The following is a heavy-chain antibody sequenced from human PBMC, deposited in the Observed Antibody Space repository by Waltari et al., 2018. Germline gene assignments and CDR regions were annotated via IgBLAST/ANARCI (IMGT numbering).Heavy chain of an antibody. CDR1: GFTVSSNY. CDR3: ARVGYYDSSGYYYGHSLRFDY. J-gene: IGHJ4*02. Sequence: CQASGFTVSSNYMSWVRQAPGKGLEWVSVIYSGGSTYYADSVKGRFTISRDNSKNTLYLQMNSLRAEDTAVYYCARVGYYDSSGYYYGHSLRFDYWGQGTLVTVSS. D-gene: IGHD3-22*01. V-gene: IGHV3-66*02. CDR2: IYSGGST.